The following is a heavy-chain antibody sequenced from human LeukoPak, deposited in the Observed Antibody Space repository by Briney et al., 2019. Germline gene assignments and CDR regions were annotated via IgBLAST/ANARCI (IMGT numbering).Heavy chain of an antibody. CDR3: ARDRSGLRYFDWLTDYYYYGMDV. D-gene: IGHD3-9*01. Sequence: EASVKVSCKASGYTLTSYGISWVRQAPGQGLERMGWISAYNGNTNYAQKLQGRVTMTTDTSTSTAYMELRSLRSDDTAVYYCARDRSGLRYFDWLTDYYYYGMDVWGQGTTVTVSS. CDR1: GYTLTSYG. V-gene: IGHV1-18*01. J-gene: IGHJ6*02. CDR2: ISAYNGNT.